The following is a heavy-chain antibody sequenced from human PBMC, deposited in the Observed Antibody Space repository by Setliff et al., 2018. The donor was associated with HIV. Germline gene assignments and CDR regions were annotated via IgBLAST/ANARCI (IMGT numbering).Heavy chain of an antibody. CDR3: ASRVYYYDSNNFLREEGFDP. Sequence: ASVKVSCKASGYTFTSHDLHWVRQVPGQGLEWMGWISASNGYTDYAQKFRDRVTLTTDTSTSTAYMELRSLTYDDTAVYYCASRVYYYDSNNFLREEGFDPWGQGTLVTVSS. V-gene: IGHV1-18*01. D-gene: IGHD3-22*01. CDR1: GYTFTSHD. CDR2: ISASNGYT. J-gene: IGHJ5*02.